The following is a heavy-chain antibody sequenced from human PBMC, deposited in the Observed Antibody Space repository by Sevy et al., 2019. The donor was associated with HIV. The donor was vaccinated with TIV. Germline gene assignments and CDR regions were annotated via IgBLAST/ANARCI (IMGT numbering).Heavy chain of an antibody. J-gene: IGHJ3*02. V-gene: IGHV1-8*01. CDR2: MNPNSGNT. CDR3: ASDLTYYYDSSGEGAFDI. CDR1: GYTFTSYD. Sequence: ASVKVSCKASGYTFTSYDINWVRQATGQGLEWMGWMNPNSGNTGYAQKFQGRVTMTRNTSISTAYMELNSLRSEDTAVYYCASDLTYYYDSSGEGAFDIWGQGTMVTVSS. D-gene: IGHD3-22*01.